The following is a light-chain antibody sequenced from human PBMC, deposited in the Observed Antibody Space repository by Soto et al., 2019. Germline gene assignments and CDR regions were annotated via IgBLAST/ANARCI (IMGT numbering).Light chain of an antibody. Sequence: QSVLTQPPSVSGAPGQRVSISCTGSSSNIGAGSEVHWYQQVPGTAPKLLIYGNNNRPSGVPDRFSASKSGTSASLAITGLQPEEEADYYCQASDSSVSGSKVFGGGTKLTVL. V-gene: IGLV1-40*01. J-gene: IGLJ2*01. CDR2: GNN. CDR1: SSNIGAGSE. CDR3: QASDSSVSGSKV.